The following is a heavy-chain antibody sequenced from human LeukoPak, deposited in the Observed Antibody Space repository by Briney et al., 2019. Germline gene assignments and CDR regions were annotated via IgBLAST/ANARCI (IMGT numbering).Heavy chain of an antibody. CDR1: GGSIISGGYY. CDR3: ARVIVVVEATEWFDP. Sequence: PSETLSLTCTVSGGSIISGGYYWSWIRQPPGKGLEWIGYIYHSGSTYYNPSLKSRVTISVDGSKNQFSLKLSSVTAADTAVYYCARVIVVVEATEWFDPWGQGTLVTVSS. J-gene: IGHJ5*02. D-gene: IGHD1-26*01. V-gene: IGHV4-30-2*01. CDR2: IYHSGST.